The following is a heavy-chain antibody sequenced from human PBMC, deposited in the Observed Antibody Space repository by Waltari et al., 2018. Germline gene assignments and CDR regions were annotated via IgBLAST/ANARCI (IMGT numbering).Heavy chain of an antibody. Sequence: QVQLRESGPGLVKPSGTLSLTCDVSNVYITRPNWWSWVRQSPGGGLEWLGEIYHIGSTNYNPSLSGRVAISVDKSNNRFSLKLRSVTAADTAMYYCVRVHMAVSGVFDSWGRGIQVTVSS. J-gene: IGHJ4*02. CDR3: VRVHMAVSGVFDS. CDR2: IYHIGST. D-gene: IGHD6-19*01. V-gene: IGHV4-4*02. CDR1: NVYITRPNW.